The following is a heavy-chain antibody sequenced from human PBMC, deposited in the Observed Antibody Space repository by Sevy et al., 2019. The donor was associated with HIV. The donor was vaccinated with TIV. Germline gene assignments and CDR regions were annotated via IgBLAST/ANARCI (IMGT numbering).Heavy chain of an antibody. CDR1: GFTFSYYY. CDR3: ARAGDDYCTESDCNKNWFDP. V-gene: IGHV3-11*01. D-gene: IGHD2-8*02. CDR2: ISSSGALV. J-gene: IGHJ5*02. Sequence: GGSLRLSCAASGFTFSYYYMGWFRQAPGKGLEWVSYISSSGALVFYADSVEGRFTISRDNAKNSLFLQMNSLRAEDTAIYYCARAGDDYCTESDCNKNWFDPWGQGTLVTVSS.